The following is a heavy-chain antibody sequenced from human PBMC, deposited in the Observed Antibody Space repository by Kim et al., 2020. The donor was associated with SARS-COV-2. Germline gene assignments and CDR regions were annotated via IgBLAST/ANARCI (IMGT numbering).Heavy chain of an antibody. Sequence: SETLSLTCRVSGGSVTNNTRYWAWIRQPSGKGLEWIASVYYSGDTYDNPSLRSRVTISVDTSKNQFSLKMKAVTAADTGVYFCAVRTGSYYNWFDPWGQG. CDR1: GGSVTNNTRY. D-gene: IGHD1-1*01. J-gene: IGHJ5*02. CDR3: AVRTGSYYNWFDP. CDR2: VYYSGDT. V-gene: IGHV4-39*01.